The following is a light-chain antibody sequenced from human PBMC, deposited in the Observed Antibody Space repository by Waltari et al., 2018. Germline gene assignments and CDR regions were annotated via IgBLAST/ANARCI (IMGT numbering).Light chain of an antibody. J-gene: IGKJ5*01. CDR1: QSISSY. CDR3: QQSYSTPPVT. CDR2: DAS. Sequence: DIPMTQSPSSLSASVGVRVTITCRASQSISSYLNWYQQKPGKAPKLLIYDASSLQSGVPSRFSGSGSGTDFTLTISSLQPEDFATYYCQQSYSTPPVTFGQGTRLEIK. V-gene: IGKV1-39*01.